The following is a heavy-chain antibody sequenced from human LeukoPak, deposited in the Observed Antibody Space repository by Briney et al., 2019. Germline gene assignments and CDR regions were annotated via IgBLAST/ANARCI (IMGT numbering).Heavy chain of an antibody. D-gene: IGHD1-26*01. CDR2: ISSSSSYI. J-gene: IGHJ4*02. Sequence: PGGSLRLSCIASGFTFSSFSMNWVRQAPGKGLEWVSSISSSSSYIYYADSVKGRFTISRDNAKNSLYLQMNSLRAEDTAVYYCARAGNSGSYRGVPDYWGQGTLVTVSS. CDR1: GFTFSSFS. V-gene: IGHV3-21*01. CDR3: ARAGNSGSYRGVPDY.